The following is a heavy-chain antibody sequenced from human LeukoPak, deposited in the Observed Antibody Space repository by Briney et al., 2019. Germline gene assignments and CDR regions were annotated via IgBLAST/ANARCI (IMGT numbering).Heavy chain of an antibody. CDR2: ISGSGGST. CDR3: AGYNCSSTTCYTGGFDY. CDR1: GFTFNSYA. J-gene: IGHJ4*02. V-gene: IGHV3-23*01. D-gene: IGHD2-2*02. Sequence: GGSLRLSCAASGFTFNSYAMSWVRQAPGKGLEWVSAISGSGGSTYYADSVKGRFTISRDSSKNTLYLQMNSLTAEDTAVYYCAGYNCSSTTCYTGGFDYWGQGTLVTVSS.